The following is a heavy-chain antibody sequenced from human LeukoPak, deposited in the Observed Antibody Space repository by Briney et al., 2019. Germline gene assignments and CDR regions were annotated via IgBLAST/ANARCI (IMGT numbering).Heavy chain of an antibody. D-gene: IGHD1-26*01. V-gene: IGHV3-21*01. CDR3: ARDKVVGATFFDY. CDR2: ISSSSNYI. CDR1: GFTLSTYT. Sequence: PGGSLRLSCAASGFTLSTYTMNWVRQAPGKGLEWVSSISSSSNYIYYVDSVKGRFTISRDDAKNSLSLQMNSLRAEDTAVYYCARDKVVGATFFDYWGQGTLVTVSS. J-gene: IGHJ4*02.